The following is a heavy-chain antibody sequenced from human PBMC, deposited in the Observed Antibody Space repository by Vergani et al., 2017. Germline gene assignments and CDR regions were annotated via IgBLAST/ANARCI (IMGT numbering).Heavy chain of an antibody. V-gene: IGHV3-13*01. CDR2: IGTAGDT. Sequence: EVQLVESGGGLVQPGGSLRLSCAASGFTFSSYDMHWVRQATGKGLEWVSAIGTAGDTYYPGSVKGRFTISRENAKNSLYLQMNSLRAGDTAVYYCARDRGRCYMDVWGKGTTVTVSS. D-gene: IGHD3-16*01. J-gene: IGHJ6*03. CDR1: GFTFSSYD. CDR3: ARDRGRCYMDV.